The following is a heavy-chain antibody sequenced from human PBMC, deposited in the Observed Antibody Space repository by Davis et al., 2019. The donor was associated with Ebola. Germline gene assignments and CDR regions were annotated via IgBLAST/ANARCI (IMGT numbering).Heavy chain of an antibody. CDR3: ARGWLRTGLDY. CDR2: TYYKSKWYN. CDR1: GDSVSTAG. J-gene: IGHJ4*02. Sequence: LSCAISGDSVSTAGWNWIRQSPSRGLEWLGRTYYKSKWYNDYAASVKSRITINPDTSENQFSLQVNSVSPDDTAVYYCARGWLRTGLDYWGQGTLVTVSS. D-gene: IGHD5-12*01. V-gene: IGHV6-1*01.